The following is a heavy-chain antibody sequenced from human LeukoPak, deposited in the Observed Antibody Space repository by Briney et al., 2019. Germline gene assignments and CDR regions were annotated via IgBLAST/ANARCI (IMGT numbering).Heavy chain of an antibody. CDR1: GFTFSSYA. Sequence: QPGRSLRLSCAASGFTFSSYALHWVRQAPGKGLEWVAVISYDGSNKEYVDSAKGRFTISRDNSNNTLYLQMRSLRSEDTAVYYCARGPHWDSYDSGGHSTFFYYFDSWGQGTLVTVSS. D-gene: IGHD3-22*01. J-gene: IGHJ4*02. CDR2: ISYDGSNK. V-gene: IGHV3-30*04. CDR3: ARGPHWDSYDSGGHSTFFYYFDS.